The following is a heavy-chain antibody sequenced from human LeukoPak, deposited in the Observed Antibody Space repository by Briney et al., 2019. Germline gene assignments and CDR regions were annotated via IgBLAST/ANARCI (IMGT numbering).Heavy chain of an antibody. J-gene: IGHJ4*02. D-gene: IGHD3-22*01. V-gene: IGHV3-30*04. CDR2: ISYDGSNK. CDR1: GFTFSSYA. Sequence: GGSLRLSCAASGFTFSSYAMHWVRQAPGKGLEWVAVISYDGSNKYYADSVKGRFTISRDNSKNTLYLQMNSLRAEDTAVYYCARDYDSSGYWWTNFDYWGQGTLVTVSS. CDR3: ARDYDSSGYWWTNFDY.